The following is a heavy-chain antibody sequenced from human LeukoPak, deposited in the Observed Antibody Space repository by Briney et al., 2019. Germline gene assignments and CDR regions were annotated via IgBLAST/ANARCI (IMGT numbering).Heavy chain of an antibody. D-gene: IGHD6-13*01. V-gene: IGHV3-9*03. CDR2: ISWNSGSI. CDR3: AKEGIAAAGFDY. CDR1: GFTFDDYA. J-gene: IGHJ4*02. Sequence: SGGSLRLSCAASGFTFDDYAMHWVRQAPGKGLEWVSGISWNSGSIGYADSVKGRFTISRDNAKNSLYLQMNRLRAEDMALYYCAKEGIAAAGFDYWGQGTLVTVSS.